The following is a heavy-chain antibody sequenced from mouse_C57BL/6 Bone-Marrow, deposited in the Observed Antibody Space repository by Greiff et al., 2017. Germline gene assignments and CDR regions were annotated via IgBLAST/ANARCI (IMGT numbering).Heavy chain of an antibody. CDR3: ARGAHYYGSSYASYYYAMDY. D-gene: IGHD1-1*01. CDR2: IFPGSGSP. V-gene: IGHV1-75*01. CDR1: GYTFTDYY. Sequence: QVQLQQSGPELVKPGASVKISCKASGYTFTDYYINWVKQRPGQGLEWIGWIFPGSGSPYSNEKFKGKATLTVDKSSSTAYMLLSSLTSEDSAVYFCARGAHYYGSSYASYYYAMDYWGQGTSVTVSS. J-gene: IGHJ4*01.